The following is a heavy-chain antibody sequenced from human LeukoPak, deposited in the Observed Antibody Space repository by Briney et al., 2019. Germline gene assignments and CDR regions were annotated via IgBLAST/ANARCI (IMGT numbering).Heavy chain of an antibody. CDR1: RYTFTGYY. CDR2: INPNSGGT. CDR3: ARRIRSGKNWFDP. D-gene: IGHD3-10*01. Sequence: ASVKVSCETSRYTFTGYYMHWVRQAPGQGLEWMGWINPNSGGTNYAQKFQGRVTMTRDTSISTAYMELSRLRADDTAVYYCARRIRSGKNWFDPWGQGTLVTVSS. V-gene: IGHV1-2*02. J-gene: IGHJ5*02.